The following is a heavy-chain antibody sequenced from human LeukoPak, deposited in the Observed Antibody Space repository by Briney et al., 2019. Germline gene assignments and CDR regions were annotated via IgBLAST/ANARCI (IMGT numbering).Heavy chain of an antibody. CDR3: AGDRAYPNDVFNI. Sequence: GGSLRLSCAASGFTFSSYEMNWVRQAPGKGLEWVSYISSIGSTIFYADSVKGRFTISRDNAKNSLYLQMNSLRDEDTALYYCAGDRAYPNDVFNIWGQGTMITVS. V-gene: IGHV3-48*03. CDR2: ISSIGSTI. CDR1: GFTFSSYE. J-gene: IGHJ3*02. D-gene: IGHD2-21*01.